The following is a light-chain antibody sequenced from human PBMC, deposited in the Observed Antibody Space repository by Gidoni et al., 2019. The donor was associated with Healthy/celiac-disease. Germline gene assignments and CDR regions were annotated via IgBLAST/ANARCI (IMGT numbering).Light chain of an antibody. J-gene: IGLJ1*01. CDR3: SSYTSSSTLHYV. Sequence: QSALTQPASVSGSPGHSIPISCTGTSSDVGGYNYVSWYQQHPGKAPKLMIYDVSNRPSGVSNRFSGSKSGNTASLTISGLQAEDEADYYCSSYTSSSTLHYVFGTGTKVTVL. CDR2: DVS. V-gene: IGLV2-14*03. CDR1: SSDVGGYNY.